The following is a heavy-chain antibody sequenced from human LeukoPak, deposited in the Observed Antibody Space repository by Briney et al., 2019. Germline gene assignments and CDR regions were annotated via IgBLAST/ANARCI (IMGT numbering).Heavy chain of an antibody. V-gene: IGHV3-23*01. D-gene: IGHD4-17*01. CDR2: ILSTGTT. Sequence: GGSLRLSCAASGFPFSASAMTWVRQAPGKGLEWVSHILSTGTTYYADSVRGRFTISRDNSKNTLYLLMTSLRADDTAVYYCATVKYDYGDPVGWVDPWVERALVAVSS. J-gene: IGHJ5*02. CDR3: ATVKYDYGDPVGWVDP. CDR1: GFPFSASA.